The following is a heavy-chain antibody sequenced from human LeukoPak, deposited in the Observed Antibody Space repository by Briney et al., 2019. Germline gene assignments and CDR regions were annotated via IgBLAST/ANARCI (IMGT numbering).Heavy chain of an antibody. V-gene: IGHV3-21*01. D-gene: IGHD2-2*01. CDR1: GFTFSSYA. CDR3: ANHLACGSTSCPPFDS. J-gene: IGHJ4*02. CDR2: ISDRGTYI. Sequence: GGSLRLSCAASGFTFSSYAMNWVRQAPGKGLEWVASISDRGTYIYYADSVKGRFTISRDNAKNSLYLQMNSLRAEDTAVYYCANHLACGSTSCPPFDSWGQGTLVTVSS.